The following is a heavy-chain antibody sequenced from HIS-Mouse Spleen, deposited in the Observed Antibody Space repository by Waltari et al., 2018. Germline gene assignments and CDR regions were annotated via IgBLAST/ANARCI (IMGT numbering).Heavy chain of an antibody. CDR1: GGPISSGCYY. V-gene: IGHV4-31*03. D-gene: IGHD3-3*01. Sequence: QVQLQESGPGLVKPSQTLSLTCTVPGGPISSGCYYWSWTGQHPGKGLEWIGYIYYSGSTYYNPSLKSRVTISVDTSKNQFSLKLSSVTAADTAVYYCARSPYYDFWSGYSDNWFDPWGQGTLVTVSS. CDR3: ARSPYYDFWSGYSDNWFDP. J-gene: IGHJ5*02. CDR2: IYYSGST.